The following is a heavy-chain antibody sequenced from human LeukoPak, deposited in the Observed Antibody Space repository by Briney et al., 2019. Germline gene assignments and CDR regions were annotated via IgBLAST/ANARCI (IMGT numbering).Heavy chain of an antibody. CDR2: IIPIFGTA. Sequence: SVKVSCKASGGTFSSYAISWVRQAPGQGLEWMGRIIPIFGTANYAQKFQGRVTIIADKSTSTAYMELSSLRSEDTAVYYCARLPNSYSSSWYEDYWGQGTLVTVSS. CDR3: ARLPNSYSSSWYEDY. V-gene: IGHV1-69*06. CDR1: GGTFSSYA. J-gene: IGHJ4*02. D-gene: IGHD6-13*01.